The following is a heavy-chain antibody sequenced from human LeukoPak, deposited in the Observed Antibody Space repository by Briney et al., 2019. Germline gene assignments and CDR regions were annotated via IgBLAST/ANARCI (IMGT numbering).Heavy chain of an antibody. J-gene: IGHJ6*03. Sequence: ASVKVSCKASGYTFTGYYMHWVRQAPGQGLEWMGWINPNSGDTNYAQKFQGRVTMTRDTSVSTAYMELSRLIFDDTAVYYCARDLPYCSGGTCYYYYYYMDVWGKGTTVTVSS. D-gene: IGHD2-15*01. V-gene: IGHV1-2*02. CDR3: ARDLPYCSGGTCYYYYYYMDV. CDR1: GYTFTGYY. CDR2: INPNSGDT.